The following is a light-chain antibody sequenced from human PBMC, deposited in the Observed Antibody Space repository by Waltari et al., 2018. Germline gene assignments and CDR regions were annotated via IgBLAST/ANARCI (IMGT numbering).Light chain of an antibody. V-gene: IGKV1-5*03. Sequence: DIQMTQSPSTLSASVGDRITITCRASQNINRWLVWFQQKPGKSPKLLIYQASGLESGVPSRFSGSGSGTEFTLTISSLQRDDFATYYCQQYHDSPWTFGQGTQVEI. CDR3: QQYHDSPWT. J-gene: IGKJ1*01. CDR1: QNINRW. CDR2: QAS.